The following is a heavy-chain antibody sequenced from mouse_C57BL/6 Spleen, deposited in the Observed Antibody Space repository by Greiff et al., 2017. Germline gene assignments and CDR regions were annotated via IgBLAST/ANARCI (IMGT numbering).Heavy chain of an antibody. CDR1: GYAFSSSW. CDR2: IYPGDGDT. V-gene: IGHV1-82*01. CDR3: ARSESMVRSMDY. J-gene: IGHJ4*01. D-gene: IGHD1-1*02. Sequence: LQQSGPELVKPGASVKISCKASGYAFSSSWMNWVKQRPGKGLEWIGRIYPGDGDTNYNGKFKGKATLTADKSSSTAYMQLSSLTSEDSAVYFCARSESMVRSMDYWGQGTSVTVSS.